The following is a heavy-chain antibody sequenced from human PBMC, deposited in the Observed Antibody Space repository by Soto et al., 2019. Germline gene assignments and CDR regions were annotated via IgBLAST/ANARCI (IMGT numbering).Heavy chain of an antibody. CDR1: GYTFTSYG. CDR3: ARGGHCSGGSCYDYYYMDV. CDR2: ISAYNGNT. V-gene: IGHV1-18*01. D-gene: IGHD2-15*01. Sequence: ASVKVSCKASGYTFTSYGISWVRQAPGQGLEWMGWISAYNGNTNYAQKLQGRVTMTTDTSTSTAYMELRSLRSDDTAVYYCARGGHCSGGSCYDYYYMDVWGKGTTVPVSS. J-gene: IGHJ6*03.